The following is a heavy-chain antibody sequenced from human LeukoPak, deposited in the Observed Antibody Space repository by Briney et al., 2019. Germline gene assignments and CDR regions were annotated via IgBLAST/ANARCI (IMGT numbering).Heavy chain of an antibody. CDR1: GGSISSSSYY. D-gene: IGHD6-13*01. CDR2: IYYSGST. V-gene: IGHV4-39*07. CDR3: ARWSPQQKDAFDI. J-gene: IGHJ3*02. Sequence: SETLSLTCTVSGGSISSSSYYWGWIRQPPGKGLEWIGSIYYSGSTYYNPSLKSRVTISVDTSKNQFSLKLSSVTAADTAVYYCARWSPQQKDAFDIWGQGTMVTVSS.